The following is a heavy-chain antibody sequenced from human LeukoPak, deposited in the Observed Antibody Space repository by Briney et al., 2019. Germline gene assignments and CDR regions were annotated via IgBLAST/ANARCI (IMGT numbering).Heavy chain of an antibody. CDR3: ARDIEVAEVGATGY. J-gene: IGHJ4*02. D-gene: IGHD1-26*01. V-gene: IGHV3-30-3*01. Sequence: GGSLRLSCAASGFTFSSYAMHWVRQAPGKGLEWVAVISYDGSNKYYADSVKGRFTISRDNSKNTLYLQMNSLRAKDTAVYYCARDIEVAEVGATGYWGQGTPVTVSS. CDR2: ISYDGSNK. CDR1: GFTFSSYA.